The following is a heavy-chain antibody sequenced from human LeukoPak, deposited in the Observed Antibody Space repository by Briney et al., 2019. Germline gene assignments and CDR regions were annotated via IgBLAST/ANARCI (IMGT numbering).Heavy chain of an antibody. V-gene: IGHV4-30-2*01. CDR1: GGSISSGGYS. J-gene: IGHJ3*02. CDR3: ARRKYSSSSRRTDAFDI. Sequence: SQTLSLTCDVSGGSISSGGYSWSWIRQPPGKGLEWIGYIYHSGSTYYNPSLKSRVTISVDRSKNQFSLKLSSVTAADTAVYYCARRKYSSSSRRTDAFDIWGQGTMVTVSS. D-gene: IGHD6-6*01. CDR2: IYHSGST.